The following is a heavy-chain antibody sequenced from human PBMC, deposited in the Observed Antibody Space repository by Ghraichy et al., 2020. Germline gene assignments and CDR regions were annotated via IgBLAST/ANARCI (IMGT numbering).Heavy chain of an antibody. CDR1: GFTFSGYW. V-gene: IGHV3-74*01. Sequence: GGSLRLSCAASGFTFSGYWMHWVRQAPGKGLVWVSRINSDGSSTGYADSVKGRFTISRDNAKNTLYLQMNSLRVDDTAIYYCASHPYDLIPWGQGTLVTVSS. CDR2: INSDGSST. D-gene: IGHD3-3*01. J-gene: IGHJ4*02. CDR3: ASHPYDLIP.